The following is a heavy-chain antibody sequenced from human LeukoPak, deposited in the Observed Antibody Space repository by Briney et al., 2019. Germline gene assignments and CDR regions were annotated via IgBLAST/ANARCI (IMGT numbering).Heavy chain of an antibody. D-gene: IGHD5-24*01. CDR3: ASGRDGYNYFDS. V-gene: IGHV3-74*01. J-gene: IGHJ4*02. CDR1: GFTFSSYW. CDR2: INSDGRST. Sequence: GGSLRLSYAASGFTFSSYWMHWVRQAPGKGLVWVSRINSDGRSTNYAESVKGRFTISRDNAKNTLYLQMNSLRAEDTAVYYCASGRDGYNYFDSWGQGILVTVSS.